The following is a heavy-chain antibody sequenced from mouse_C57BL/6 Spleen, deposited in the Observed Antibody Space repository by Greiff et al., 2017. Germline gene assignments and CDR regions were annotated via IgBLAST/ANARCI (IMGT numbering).Heavy chain of an antibody. Sequence: QVQLKQPGAELVKPGASVKVSCKASGYTFTSYWMHWVKQRPGQGLEWIGRIHPSDSDTNYNQQFKGKATLTVDKSSSTAYMQLSSLTSEDSAVYYCAITNSSGYVGAMDYWGQGTSVTVSA. CDR1: GYTFTSYW. CDR3: AITNSSGYVGAMDY. V-gene: IGHV1-74*01. D-gene: IGHD3-2*02. J-gene: IGHJ4*01. CDR2: IHPSDSDT.